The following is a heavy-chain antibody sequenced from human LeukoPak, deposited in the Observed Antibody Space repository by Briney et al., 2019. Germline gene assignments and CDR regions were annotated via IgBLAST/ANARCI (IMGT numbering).Heavy chain of an antibody. D-gene: IGHD1/OR15-1a*01. Sequence: ASVKVSCKASGYTFSDYYLHWLRQAPGQGLEWMGWINPNSGGTNFAQKFRGRVTMTRDTSITTAYMELARLKSDDTAVYYCARGVVRTASSSLGYWGQGTLVTVSS. CDR1: GYTFSDYY. CDR3: ARGVVRTASSSLGY. V-gene: IGHV1-2*02. J-gene: IGHJ4*01. CDR2: INPNSGGT.